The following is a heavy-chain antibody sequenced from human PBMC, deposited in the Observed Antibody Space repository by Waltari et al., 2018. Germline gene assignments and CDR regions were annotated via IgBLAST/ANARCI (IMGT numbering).Heavy chain of an antibody. J-gene: IGHJ6*03. CDR3: ARLHRYCSSTSCYEDYYYMDV. CDR2: IYTSGST. D-gene: IGHD2-2*01. Sequence: QVQLQESGPGLVKPSQTLSLTCPVSGGSISSGRYYWRWIRHPAGKGLEWIGRIYTSGSTNYNPYLKSRVTISVDTSKNQFSLKLSSVTAADTAVYYCARLHRYCSSTSCYEDYYYMDVWGKGTTVTVSS. CDR1: GGSISSGRYY. V-gene: IGHV4-61*02.